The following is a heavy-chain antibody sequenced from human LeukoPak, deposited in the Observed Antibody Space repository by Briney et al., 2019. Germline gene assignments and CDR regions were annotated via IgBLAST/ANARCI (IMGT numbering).Heavy chain of an antibody. CDR3: ARDRYYDLFRYYYMDV. CDR1: GGSISSGDYY. D-gene: IGHD3-3*01. Sequence: SQTLSLTCTVSGGSISSGDYYWRWIRQPPGTSLEWIGYIYYSGSTYYNPSLKSRVTISVDTSKNQFSLKLSSVTAADTAVYYCARDRYYDLFRYYYMDVWGKGTTVTVSS. CDR2: IYYSGST. V-gene: IGHV4-30-4*08. J-gene: IGHJ6*03.